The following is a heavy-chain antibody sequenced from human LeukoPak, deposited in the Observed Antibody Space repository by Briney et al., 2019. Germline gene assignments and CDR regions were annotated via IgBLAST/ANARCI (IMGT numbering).Heavy chain of an antibody. CDR1: GFTFSSSW. CDR3: GRALGSRPDY. Sequence: SGGSLGLSCAASGFTFSSSWMHWVRQGPGKGLVWVARINDDGSTTTYAESVKGRFTISRDNAKNALFLQMNNLRAEDTAVYYCGRALGSRPDYWGQGTLVIVSS. J-gene: IGHJ4*02. CDR2: INDDGSTT. V-gene: IGHV3-74*01. D-gene: IGHD1-26*01.